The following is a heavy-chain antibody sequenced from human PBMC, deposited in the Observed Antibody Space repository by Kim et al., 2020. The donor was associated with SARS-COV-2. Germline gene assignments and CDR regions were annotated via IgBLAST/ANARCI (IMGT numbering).Heavy chain of an antibody. CDR3: ARGGMGATALDY. J-gene: IGHJ4*02. Sequence: TYNPSRKSRVTISVDTSKNQFSLKLSSVTAADTAVYYCARGGMGATALDYWGQGTLVTVSS. V-gene: IGHV4-59*09. D-gene: IGHD1-26*01.